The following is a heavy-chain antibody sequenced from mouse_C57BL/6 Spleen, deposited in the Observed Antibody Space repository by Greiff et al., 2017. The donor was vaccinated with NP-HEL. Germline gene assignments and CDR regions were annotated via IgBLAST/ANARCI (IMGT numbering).Heavy chain of an antibody. CDR3: ARSVMVTDWFAY. Sequence: QVQLQQPGAELVKPGASVKLSCKASGYTFTSYWMHWVKQRPGQGLEWIGMIHPNSGSTNYNEKFKSKATLTVDKSSSTAYMQLSSLTSEDSAVYYCARSVMVTDWFAYWGQGTLVTVSA. CDR1: GYTFTSYW. V-gene: IGHV1-64*01. CDR2: IHPNSGST. J-gene: IGHJ3*01. D-gene: IGHD2-1*01.